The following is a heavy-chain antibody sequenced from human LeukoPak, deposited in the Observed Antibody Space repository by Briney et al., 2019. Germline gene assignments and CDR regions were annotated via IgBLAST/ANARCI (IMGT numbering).Heavy chain of an antibody. CDR2: ISGSGGST. V-gene: IGHV3-23*01. Sequence: GGSLRLSCAASGFTFSSYAMSWVRQAPGKGLEWVSAISGSGGSTYYADSVKGRFTISRDNAKNSLYLQMNSLRAEDTAVYYCARDSRSGDTAPLDYWGQGTLVTVSS. CDR3: ARDSRSGDTAPLDY. J-gene: IGHJ4*02. CDR1: GFTFSSYA. D-gene: IGHD5-18*01.